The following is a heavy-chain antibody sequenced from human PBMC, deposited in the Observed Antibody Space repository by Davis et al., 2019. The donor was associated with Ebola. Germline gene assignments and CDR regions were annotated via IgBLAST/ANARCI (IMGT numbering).Heavy chain of an antibody. CDR3: ARFDVIVPAASSSAYYYYMDV. Sequence: LSLTCTVSGGSISSGGYYWSWIRQHPGKGLEWIGYIYYSGSTYYNPSLKSRVTISVDTSKNQFSLKLRSVTAADTAVYYCARFDVIVPAASSSAYYYYMDVWGKGTTVTVSS. CDR2: IYYSGST. V-gene: IGHV4-31*03. D-gene: IGHD2-2*01. CDR1: GGSISSGGYY. J-gene: IGHJ6*03.